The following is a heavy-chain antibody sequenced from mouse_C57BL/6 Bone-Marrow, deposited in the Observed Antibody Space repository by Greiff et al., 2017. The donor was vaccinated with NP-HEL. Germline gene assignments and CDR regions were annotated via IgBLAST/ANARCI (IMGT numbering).Heavy chain of an antibody. CDR2: INPGSGGT. CDR1: GYAFTNYL. Sequence: VQLQQSGAELVRPGTSVKVSCVASGYAFTNYLIEWVKQRPGQGLEWIGVINPGSGGTNYNEKFTGKGTLTAAKSSSTAYMQLNCQTSEDSAVYFCARGGIYYDYAWFAYWGQGTLVTVSA. CDR3: ARGGIYYDYAWFAY. V-gene: IGHV1-54*01. J-gene: IGHJ3*01. D-gene: IGHD2-4*01.